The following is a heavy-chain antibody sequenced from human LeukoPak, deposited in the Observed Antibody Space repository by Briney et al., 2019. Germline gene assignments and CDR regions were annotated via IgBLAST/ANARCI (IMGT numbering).Heavy chain of an antibody. CDR3: AKDVFGDYGGLDY. Sequence: GESLTLYCAASGFTFYTYALSWVRQAPGKGLEGVSSIHGSDGSTYYGDFVKGRLAISRDNSKHTLYLQMNSLRAEDTAVYYCAKDVFGDYGGLDYWGQGTLVTVSS. CDR2: IHGSDGST. CDR1: GFTFYTYA. J-gene: IGHJ4*02. D-gene: IGHD4-23*01. V-gene: IGHV3-23*01.